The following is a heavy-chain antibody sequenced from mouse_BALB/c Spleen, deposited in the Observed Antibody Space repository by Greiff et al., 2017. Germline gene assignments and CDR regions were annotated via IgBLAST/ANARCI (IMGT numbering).Heavy chain of an antibody. D-gene: IGHD2-1*01. CDR3: ARGKVYYGNYDAMDY. Sequence: EVQLQESGPSLVKPSQTLSLTCSVTGDSITSGYWNWIRKFPGNKLEYMGYISYSGSTYYNPSLKSRISITRDTSKNQYYLQLNSVTTEDTATYYCARGKVYYGNYDAMDYWGQGTSVTVSS. CDR2: ISYSGST. V-gene: IGHV3-8*02. J-gene: IGHJ4*01. CDR1: GDSITSGY.